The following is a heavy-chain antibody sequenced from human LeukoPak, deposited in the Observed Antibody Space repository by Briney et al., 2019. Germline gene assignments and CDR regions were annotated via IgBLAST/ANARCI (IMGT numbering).Heavy chain of an antibody. V-gene: IGHV1-46*01. CDR1: GYTFTIYY. Sequence: ASVQVSCKASGYTFTIYYMHWVRHAPGQGLEWMGIINPSGGSTSYAQKFQGRVTMTRDMSTSTVYMELSSLRSEDTAVYYCARSDSRPGIAVAGTGYYFDYWGQGTLVTVSS. CDR3: ARSDSRPGIAVAGTGYYFDY. D-gene: IGHD6-19*01. CDR2: INPSGGST. J-gene: IGHJ4*02.